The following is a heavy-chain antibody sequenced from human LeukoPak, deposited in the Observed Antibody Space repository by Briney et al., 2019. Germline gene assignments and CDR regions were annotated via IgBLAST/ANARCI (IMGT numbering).Heavy chain of an antibody. V-gene: IGHV1-8*03. CDR1: GYTFTSYD. Sequence: ASVKVSCKASGYTFTSYDINWVRQATGQGLEWMGWMNPNSGNTGYAQKFQGRVTITRNTSISTAYMELSSLRSEDTAVYYCAREVRSSSLYYYYYMDVWGKGTTVTVSS. CDR3: AREVRSSSLYYYYYMDV. D-gene: IGHD6-6*01. CDR2: MNPNSGNT. J-gene: IGHJ6*03.